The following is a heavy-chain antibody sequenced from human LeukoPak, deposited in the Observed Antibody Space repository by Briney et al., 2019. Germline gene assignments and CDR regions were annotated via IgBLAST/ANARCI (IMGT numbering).Heavy chain of an antibody. CDR3: ARYSGSHLGAGAEYFQR. D-gene: IGHD1-26*01. CDR1: GGPISSSSYY. Sequence: IPSETLSLTCTVSGGPISSSSYYWSWIRQPPGKGLEWIGSIDYSGSTYYNPSLKGRVTSSVDTSKNQFSLKLSSVTAADTAVYYCARYSGSHLGAGAEYFQRWGQGTLVTVSS. CDR2: IDYSGST. V-gene: IGHV4-39*01. J-gene: IGHJ1*01.